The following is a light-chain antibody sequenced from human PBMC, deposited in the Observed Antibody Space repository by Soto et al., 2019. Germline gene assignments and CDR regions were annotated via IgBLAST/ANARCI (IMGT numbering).Light chain of an antibody. CDR3: SSYTASTTVI. J-gene: IGLJ2*01. V-gene: IGLV2-14*01. Sequence: QSALTQPASVSGSPGQSITISCTGTSSNVGSFNYVSWYQQHPGKAPKLIIYDVSNRPSGVSNRFSGSKSGNTASLTISGLQAEDEGDFYCSSYTASTTVIFGGGTKLTVL. CDR2: DVS. CDR1: SSNVGSFNY.